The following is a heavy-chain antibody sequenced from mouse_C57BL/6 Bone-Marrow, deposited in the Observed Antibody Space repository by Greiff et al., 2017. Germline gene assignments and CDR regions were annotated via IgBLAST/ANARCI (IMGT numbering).Heavy chain of an antibody. V-gene: IGHV1-18*01. CDR3: ARYSNTLYAMDY. CDR2: INPNNGGT. D-gene: IGHD2-5*01. J-gene: IGHJ4*01. CDR1: GYTFTDYN. Sequence: VQLQQSGPELVKPGASVKIPCKASGYTFTDYNMDWVKQSHGKSLEWIGDINPNNGGTIYNQKFKGKATLTVDKSSSTAYMELRSLPSEDTAVYYCARYSNTLYAMDYWGQGTSVTVSS.